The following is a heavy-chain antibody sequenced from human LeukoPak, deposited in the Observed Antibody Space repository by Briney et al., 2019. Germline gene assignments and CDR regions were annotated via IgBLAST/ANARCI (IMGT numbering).Heavy chain of an antibody. CDR3: ARDKQAEDNFDY. Sequence: GGSLRLSCAASGFNFSDSRMTWVRQAPGKGLEWVANIKQDGSEKYYVDSVKGRFTISRDNAKNSLYLQMNSLRAEDTAVYYCARDKQAEDNFDYWGQGTLVTVSS. V-gene: IGHV3-7*01. J-gene: IGHJ4*02. CDR2: IKQDGSEK. D-gene: IGHD1/OR15-1a*01. CDR1: GFNFSDSR.